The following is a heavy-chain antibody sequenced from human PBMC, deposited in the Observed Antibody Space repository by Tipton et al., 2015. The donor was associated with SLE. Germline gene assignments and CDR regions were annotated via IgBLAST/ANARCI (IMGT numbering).Heavy chain of an antibody. Sequence: SLRLSCAASGFILSTYGMHWVRQAPGKGLEYVSGINNNGGRTSYTNSVKGRFTISRDNSKNTLYLQMGSLRTDDMAVYYCARGRGGSSTWGYWGQGTLVTVSS. CDR3: ARGRGGSSTWGY. D-gene: IGHD6-13*01. CDR2: INNNGGRT. V-gene: IGHV3-64*01. J-gene: IGHJ4*02. CDR1: GFILSTYG.